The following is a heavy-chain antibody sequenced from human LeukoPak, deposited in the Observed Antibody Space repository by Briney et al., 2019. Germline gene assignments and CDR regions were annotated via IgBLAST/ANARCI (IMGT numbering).Heavy chain of an antibody. Sequence: ASVKVSCKASGYTFTGYYMHWVRQAPGQGLEWMGWINPNSGGTNYAQKFQGRVTMTRDTSISTAYMELSRLRSDDTAVYYCARACDSSSCGYYYGMDVWGQGTTVTVSS. J-gene: IGHJ6*02. CDR3: ARACDSSSCGYYYGMDV. CDR1: GYTFTGYY. V-gene: IGHV1-2*02. D-gene: IGHD6-13*01. CDR2: INPNSGGT.